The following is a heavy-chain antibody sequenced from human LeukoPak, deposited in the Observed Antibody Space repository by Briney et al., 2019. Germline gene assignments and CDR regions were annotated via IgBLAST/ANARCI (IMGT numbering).Heavy chain of an antibody. CDR3: TWYGSTYGQGRDY. D-gene: IGHD5-18*01. V-gene: IGHV3-43*02. J-gene: IGHJ4*02. CDR2: TSGDGITT. CDR1: GFTFHNYA. Sequence: GGSLRLSCAASGFTFHNYAIHWVRQAPGKGLEWVSLTSGDGITTYFADSVKGRFTISRDNSKSSLFLQMNSLKTEDTAVYYCTWYGSTYGQGRDYWGQGTLVTVSS.